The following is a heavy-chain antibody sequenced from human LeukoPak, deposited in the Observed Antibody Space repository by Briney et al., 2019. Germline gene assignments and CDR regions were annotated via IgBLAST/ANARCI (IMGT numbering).Heavy chain of an antibody. CDR1: GYTFSSYW. Sequence: PGGSLTLSCAASGYTFSSYWMSWVRQAPGKGLEWVAYIKQDGSEKYYVDSVKGRFTISRDNAKNSLYLQMNSLRAEDTAVYYCARDILELRSDYWGQGTLVTVSS. V-gene: IGHV3-7*01. CDR3: ARDILELRSDY. D-gene: IGHD1-7*01. J-gene: IGHJ4*02. CDR2: IKQDGSEK.